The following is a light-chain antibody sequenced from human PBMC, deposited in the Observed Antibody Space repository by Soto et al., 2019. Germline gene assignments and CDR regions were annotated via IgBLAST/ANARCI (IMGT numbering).Light chain of an antibody. CDR2: KAS. CDR1: QSISSW. V-gene: IGKV1-5*03. CDR3: QQYNSYSQFT. J-gene: IGKJ3*01. Sequence: DIHMTQSPSTLSASVGDRVIITCRASQSISSWLAWYQQKPGKAPNLLIYKASSLESGVPPRFSGSGSGTEFTLTISSLQPDDFATYYCQQYNSYSQFTFGPGTKVDI.